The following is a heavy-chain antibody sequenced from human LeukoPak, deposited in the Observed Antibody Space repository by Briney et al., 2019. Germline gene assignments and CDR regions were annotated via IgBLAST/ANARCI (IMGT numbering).Heavy chain of an antibody. V-gene: IGHV3-11*06. CDR3: ARAPDCSSTSCYYYYGMDV. CDR2: ISSSSSYT. D-gene: IGHD2-2*01. Sequence: PGGSLRLSCAASGFTFSDYYMSWIRQAPGKGLEWVSYISSSSSYTNYADSVKGRFTISRDNAKNSLYLQMNSLRAEDTAVYHCARAPDCSSTSCYYYYGMDVWGKGTTVTVSS. J-gene: IGHJ6*04. CDR1: GFTFSDYY.